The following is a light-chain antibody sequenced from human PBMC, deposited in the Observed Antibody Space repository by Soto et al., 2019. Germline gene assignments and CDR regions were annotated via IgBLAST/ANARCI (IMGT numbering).Light chain of an antibody. Sequence: EIVVTQSPSTLSLSPGERATLSCRASQSVSSYLAWYQQKPGQAPRLLIYDASNRATGVPARFRGSGSGTDFTLTISSLEPEDFSVYYCQQRSNWPITFGQGTRLEIK. CDR3: QQRSNWPIT. J-gene: IGKJ5*01. V-gene: IGKV3-11*01. CDR1: QSVSSY. CDR2: DAS.